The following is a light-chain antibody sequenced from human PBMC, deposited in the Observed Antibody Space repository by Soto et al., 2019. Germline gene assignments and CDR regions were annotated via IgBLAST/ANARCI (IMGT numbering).Light chain of an antibody. J-gene: IGKJ5*01. CDR3: MQGTHWPIT. V-gene: IGKV2-30*01. Sequence: EAVMTQSPLSLPVTLGQPASISWKCSHSLVYSDGNTYFSWFQQRPGRSPRRLIYKVSNRDSGVPARFSGSGSGTDFALKISRVEAEDVGVYYCMQGTHWPITFGQGTRLEI. CDR2: KVS. CDR1: HSLVYSDGNTY.